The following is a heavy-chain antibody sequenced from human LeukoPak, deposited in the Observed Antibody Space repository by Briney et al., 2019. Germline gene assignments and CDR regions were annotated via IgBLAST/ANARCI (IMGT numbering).Heavy chain of an antibody. CDR3: ARVGFRLWLLNY. Sequence: PSETLSLTCAVYGGSLSGYYWSWIRQPPGKGLEWIGEINHSGSTNYNPSLKSRVTISVDTSRNQFSLKLSSVTAADTAVYYCARVGFRLWLLNYWGQGTLVTVSS. D-gene: IGHD5-18*01. J-gene: IGHJ4*02. V-gene: IGHV4-34*01. CDR1: GGSLSGYY. CDR2: INHSGST.